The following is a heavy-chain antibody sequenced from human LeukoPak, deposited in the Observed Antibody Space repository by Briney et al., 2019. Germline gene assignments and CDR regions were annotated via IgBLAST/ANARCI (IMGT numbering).Heavy chain of an antibody. Sequence: GGSLRLSCAASGFNFNSYAVHWVRQAPGKGLEWVAFISYDGSKTYHADSVKGRFTISRDTSKTTLYLQMNSLRAGDTAVYYCATELRILSWGVDAFDIWGQGTMVTVCS. CDR1: GFNFNSYA. CDR3: ATELRILSWGVDAFDI. V-gene: IGHV3-30*04. CDR2: ISYDGSKT. D-gene: IGHD3-10*01. J-gene: IGHJ3*02.